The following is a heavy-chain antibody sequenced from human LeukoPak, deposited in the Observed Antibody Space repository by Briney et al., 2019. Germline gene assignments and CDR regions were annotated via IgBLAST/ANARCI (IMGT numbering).Heavy chain of an antibody. J-gene: IGHJ6*03. Sequence: GGSLRLSCVASGFTFSSYAMSWVRQAPGKGLEWVSTINSARGTYYADSVKGRFTITRDNSKNTLFLQMNSLTAGDTALYSCATVRCSTTCSKHFYYYMDVWGKGTTVTVSS. CDR3: ATVRCSTTCSKHFYYYMDV. V-gene: IGHV3-23*01. D-gene: IGHD2-2*01. CDR1: GFTFSSYA. CDR2: INSARGT.